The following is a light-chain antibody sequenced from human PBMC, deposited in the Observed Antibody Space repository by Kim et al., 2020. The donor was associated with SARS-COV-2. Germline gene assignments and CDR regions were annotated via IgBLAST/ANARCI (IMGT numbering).Light chain of an antibody. Sequence: SPGERATLSCRASQRVISSYLAWYQHKPGQAPRLVIYGTSTRASGIADRFSGSGSGTDFTLTVSRLEPEDSAVYYCQHYGSSWWTFGPGTKVDIK. CDR1: QRVISSY. J-gene: IGKJ1*01. CDR2: GTS. V-gene: IGKV3-20*01. CDR3: QHYGSSWWT.